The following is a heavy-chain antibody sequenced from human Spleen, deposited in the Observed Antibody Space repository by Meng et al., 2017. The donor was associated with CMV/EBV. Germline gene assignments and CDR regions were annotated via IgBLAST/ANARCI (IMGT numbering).Heavy chain of an antibody. CDR1: GGSISSSSYY. V-gene: IGHV4-39*01. D-gene: IGHD2-2*01. Sequence: SETLSLTCTASGGSISSSSYYWGWIRQPPGKGLEWIGSIYYSGSTYYNPSLKSRVTISVDTSKNQFSLKLSSVTAADTAVYYCARQSRPIVVVPAASGAVNAFDIWGQGTMVTVSS. CDR2: IYYSGST. CDR3: ARQSRPIVVVPAASGAVNAFDI. J-gene: IGHJ3*02.